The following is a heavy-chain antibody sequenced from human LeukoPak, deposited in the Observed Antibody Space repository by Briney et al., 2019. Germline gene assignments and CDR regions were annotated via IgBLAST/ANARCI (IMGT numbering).Heavy chain of an antibody. CDR2: ISYDGSNK. CDR1: GFTFSSYG. V-gene: IGHV3-30*18. Sequence: GGSLRLSCAASGFTFSSYGMRWVRQAPGKGLEWEAVISYDGSNKYYADSVKGRFTISRDNSKNTLCLQMNSLRAEDTAVYYCAKDSYGMDVWGQGTTVTVSS. CDR3: AKDSYGMDV. J-gene: IGHJ6*02.